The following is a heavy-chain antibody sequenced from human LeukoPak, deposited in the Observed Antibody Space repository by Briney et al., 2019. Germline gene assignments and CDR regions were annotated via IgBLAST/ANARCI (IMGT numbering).Heavy chain of an antibody. CDR3: ARRTYYYMDV. V-gene: IGHV4-39*01. J-gene: IGHJ6*03. Sequence: PSETLSLTCTDSGGSISTNTDYWGWIRQPPGKGLEWIGTIYYSGTTYYNPSLKSRVTISVDTSKNQFSLKLTSVTAADTAVYYCARRTYYYMDVWGKGTTVTVSS. CDR1: GGSISTNTDY. CDR2: IYYSGTT.